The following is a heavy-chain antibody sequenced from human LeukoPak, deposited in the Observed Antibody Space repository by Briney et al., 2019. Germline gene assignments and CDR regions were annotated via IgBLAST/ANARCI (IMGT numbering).Heavy chain of an antibody. J-gene: IGHJ5*01. CDR3: VRGWFDF. CDR1: GFTFSSYT. CDR2: ISSGSGYI. Sequence: GGSLRLSCATSGFTFSSYTMSWVRQAPGKGLEWVSSISSGSGYIKYAGSVKGRITISRDNAENSVFLQVSSLRVDDTALYYCVRGWFDFWGQGTPVTVSS. V-gene: IGHV3-21*01.